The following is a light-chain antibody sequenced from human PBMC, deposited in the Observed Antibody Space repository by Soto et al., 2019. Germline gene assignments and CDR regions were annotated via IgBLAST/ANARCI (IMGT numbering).Light chain of an antibody. CDR3: QQSYSNIFS. Sequence: DIQLTQSPPSLSASVVDRVTINCRASQNIYTYVNWYQVKPGKAPKLLIFASSTLQSGVPSRFSGSGSGADFSLTISSLQPEDLATDYCQQSYSNIFSFGGGTRVEL. CDR2: ASS. V-gene: IGKV1-39*01. CDR1: QNIYTY. J-gene: IGKJ4*01.